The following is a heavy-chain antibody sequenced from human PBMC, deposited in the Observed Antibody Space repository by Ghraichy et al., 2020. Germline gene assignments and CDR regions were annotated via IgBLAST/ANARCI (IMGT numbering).Heavy chain of an antibody. D-gene: IGHD2-15*01. V-gene: IGHV3-23*01. J-gene: IGHJ5*02. Sequence: GGSLRLSCAASGFTFDSYSMSWVRQAPGKGLEWVSGISTSRGDINYADSVKGRFTISIDNSKNTVYLQMNSLRVDDTAVYYCAKAAGTLVGNWFGPWGQGTLVTVSS. CDR1: GFTFDSYS. CDR2: ISTSRGDI. CDR3: AKAAGTLVGNWFGP.